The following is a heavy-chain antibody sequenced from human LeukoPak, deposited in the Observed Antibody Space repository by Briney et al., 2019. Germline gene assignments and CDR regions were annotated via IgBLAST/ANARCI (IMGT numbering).Heavy chain of an antibody. D-gene: IGHD3-10*01. Sequence: SETLSLTCTVSGGSISSGSYYWSWIRQPAGKGLEWIGRIYTSGSTNYNPSLKSRVTISVDTSKNQFSLKLSSVTAADTAVYYCARDVLASGNIDYWGQGTLVTVSP. CDR2: IYTSGST. CDR3: ARDVLASGNIDY. J-gene: IGHJ4*02. V-gene: IGHV4-61*02. CDR1: GGSISSGSYY.